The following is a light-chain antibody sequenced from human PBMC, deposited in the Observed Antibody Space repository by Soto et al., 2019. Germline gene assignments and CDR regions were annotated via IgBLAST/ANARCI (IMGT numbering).Light chain of an antibody. Sequence: QSVLTQPASVSGSPGQSITISCTGNSSEIGGYDYVSWYQQYPGKAPKLMIYDVSNRPSGVSDRFSGSKSANTASLTISGLQAEDEADYYCNSYTTSSSLYVFGTGTKVTVL. V-gene: IGLV2-14*01. CDR3: NSYTTSSSLYV. CDR1: SSEIGGYDY. CDR2: DVS. J-gene: IGLJ1*01.